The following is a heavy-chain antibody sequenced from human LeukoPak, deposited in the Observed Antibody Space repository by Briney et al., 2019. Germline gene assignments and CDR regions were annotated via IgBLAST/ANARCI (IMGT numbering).Heavy chain of an antibody. J-gene: IGHJ6*03. V-gene: IGHV3-30*01. CDR2: ISYDGSNK. D-gene: IGHD3-3*01. CDR1: GFTFSSYA. CDR3: ARAGGIFGNYYYMDV. Sequence: AGGSLSLSCAASGFTFSSYAMHWVRQAPGKGLEWVAVISYDGSNKYYADSVKGRFTISRDNSKNTLYLQMNSLRAEDTAVYYCARAGGIFGNYYYMDVWGKGTTVTVSS.